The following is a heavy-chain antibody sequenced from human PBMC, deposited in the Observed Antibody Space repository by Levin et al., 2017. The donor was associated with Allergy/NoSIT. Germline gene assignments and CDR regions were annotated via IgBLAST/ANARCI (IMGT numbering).Heavy chain of an antibody. J-gene: IGHJ4*02. V-gene: IGHV3-7*01. CDR3: ASEYGRGFDS. CDR1: GFTFSSYW. CDR2: LKHDGSEK. D-gene: IGHD4-17*01. Sequence: GGSLRLSCAASGFTFSSYWMSWVRQAPGKGLEWVANLKHDGSEKYYVDSVKGRFTISRDNAKNSLYLQMNSLRAEDTAVYYCASEYGRGFDSWGQGTLVTVSS.